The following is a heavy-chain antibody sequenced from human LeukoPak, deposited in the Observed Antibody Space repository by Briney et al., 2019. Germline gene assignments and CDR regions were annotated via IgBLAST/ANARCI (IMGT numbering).Heavy chain of an antibody. CDR1: GYTFTTYG. D-gene: IGHD2-15*01. V-gene: IGHV1-69*04. Sequence: SVKVSCKASGYTFTTYGISWVRQAPGQGLEWMGRIIPILGIANYAQKFQGRVTITADKSTSTAYMELSSLRSEDTAVYYCARPLGYCSGGSCTNYFDYWGQGTLVTVSS. J-gene: IGHJ4*02. CDR3: ARPLGYCSGGSCTNYFDY. CDR2: IIPILGIA.